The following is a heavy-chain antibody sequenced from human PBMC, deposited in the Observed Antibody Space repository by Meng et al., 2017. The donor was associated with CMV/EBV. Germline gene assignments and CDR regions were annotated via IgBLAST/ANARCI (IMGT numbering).Heavy chain of an antibody. Sequence: SGFTFPKYAMGWVRQAAGKGLEWVSGMSATGGNTYYADSVKGRFTISRDNSKNTLYLEMNSLGVDDTALYYCAKTGGTSWYGDFYFESWGQGTLVTVSS. J-gene: IGHJ4*02. V-gene: IGHV3-23*01. CDR3: AKTGGTSWYGDFYFES. CDR1: GFTFPKYA. D-gene: IGHD6-13*01. CDR2: MSATGGNT.